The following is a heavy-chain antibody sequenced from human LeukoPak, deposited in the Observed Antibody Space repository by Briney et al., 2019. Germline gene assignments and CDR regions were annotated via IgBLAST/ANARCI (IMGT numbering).Heavy chain of an antibody. D-gene: IGHD3-10*01. Sequence: GGSLRLPCAASGFTFSSYSMNWVRQAPGKGLEWVSSISSSSSYIYYADSVKGRFTISRDNAKNSLYLQMNSLRAEDTAVYYCAKGVREYYYYMDVWGKGTTVTVSS. CDR3: AKGVREYYYYMDV. CDR2: ISSSSSYI. J-gene: IGHJ6*03. CDR1: GFTFSSYS. V-gene: IGHV3-21*01.